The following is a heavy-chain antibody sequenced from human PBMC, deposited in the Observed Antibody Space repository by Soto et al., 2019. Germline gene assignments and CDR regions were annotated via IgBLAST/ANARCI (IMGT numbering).Heavy chain of an antibody. Sequence: QVQLQESGPGLVMPSQTLSLTCTVSGGSISSGDYYWSWIRQPPGKGLEWIGYIYNTGVAYYKPSLQSRLTISLDTSKKEFSLRVSSVTAADTAVYYYARGRVVVEGFDYWGQGALVTVSS. D-gene: IGHD2-15*01. J-gene: IGHJ4*02. CDR2: IYNTGVA. V-gene: IGHV4-30-4*01. CDR3: ARGRVVVEGFDY. CDR1: GGSISSGDYY.